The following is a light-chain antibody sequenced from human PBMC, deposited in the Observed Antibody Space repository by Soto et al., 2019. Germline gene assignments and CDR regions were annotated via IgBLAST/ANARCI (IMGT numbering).Light chain of an antibody. CDR2: GAS. CDR1: QIVSSY. CDR3: QHHYDAPWA. J-gene: IGKJ1*01. V-gene: IGKV3-15*01. Sequence: EIVMTQSPATLAVSAWERATLSCRASQIVSSYLAWYHQKPGQAPRLLIYGASTRASGVPDRFSGSGSGTDFTLTISSLQAEDVAVYYCQHHYDAPWAFGQGTKVDI.